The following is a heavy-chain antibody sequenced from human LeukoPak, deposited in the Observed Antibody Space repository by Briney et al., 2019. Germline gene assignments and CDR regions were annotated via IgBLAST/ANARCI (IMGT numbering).Heavy chain of an antibody. CDR3: ARVADTAMAYFDY. Sequence: GGPLRLSCAASGFTFSSYSMNWVRQAPGKGLEWVSSISSSSSYIYYADSVKGRFTISRDNAKNSLYLQMNSLRAEDTAVYYCARVADTAMAYFDYWGQGTLVTVSS. V-gene: IGHV3-21*01. J-gene: IGHJ4*02. CDR2: ISSSSSYI. D-gene: IGHD5-18*01. CDR1: GFTFSSYS.